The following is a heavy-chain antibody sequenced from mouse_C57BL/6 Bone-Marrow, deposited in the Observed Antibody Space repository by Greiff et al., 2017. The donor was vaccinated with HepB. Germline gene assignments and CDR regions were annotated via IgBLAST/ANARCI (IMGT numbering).Heavy chain of an antibody. CDR1: GYTFTNYW. D-gene: IGHD3-1*01. Sequence: QVQLQQSGAELVRPGTSVKMSCKASGYTFTNYWIGWAKQRPGHGLEWIGDIYPGGGYTNYNEKLKGKATLTADKSSSTAYMQFSSLTSEDSAIYYCARSGDYYFDYWGQGTTLTVSS. CDR3: ARSGDYYFDY. CDR2: IYPGGGYT. V-gene: IGHV1-63*01. J-gene: IGHJ2*01.